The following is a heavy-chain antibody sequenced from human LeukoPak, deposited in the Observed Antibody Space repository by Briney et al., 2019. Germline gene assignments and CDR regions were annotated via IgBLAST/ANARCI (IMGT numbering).Heavy chain of an antibody. J-gene: IGHJ4*02. CDR3: ARKSATLWSPLRD. D-gene: IGHD2-15*01. CDR1: GGSFSGYY. Sequence: SETLSLTCAVYGGSFSGYYWSWIRRPPGKGLEWVGEINQSGRANYNRSLTSRVTMSLATSKHQSSLKPSSATAADTAVYYRARKSATLWSPLRDWGQGALVTVSS. V-gene: IGHV4-34*01. CDR2: INQSGRA.